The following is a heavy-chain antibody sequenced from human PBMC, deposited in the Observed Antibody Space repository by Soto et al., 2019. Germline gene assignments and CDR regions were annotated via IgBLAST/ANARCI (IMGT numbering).Heavy chain of an antibody. Sequence: ASVKVSCKGSGYTLTELSMHWVRQAPGKGLEWMGGFDPEDGETIYAQKFQGRVTMTEDTSTDTAYMELSSLRSEDTAVYYCATGPYSSSSSEYWGQGTLVTVSS. D-gene: IGHD6-6*01. J-gene: IGHJ4*02. CDR3: ATGPYSSSSSEY. CDR2: FDPEDGET. V-gene: IGHV1-24*01. CDR1: GYTLTELS.